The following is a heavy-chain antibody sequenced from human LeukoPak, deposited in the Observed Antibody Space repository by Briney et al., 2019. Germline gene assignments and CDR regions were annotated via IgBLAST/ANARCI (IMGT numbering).Heavy chain of an antibody. Sequence: SETLSLTRAVSGGSISSSNWWSWVRQPPGKGLEWIGEIYHSGSTNYNPSLKSRVTISVDKSKNQFSLKLSSVTAADTAVYYCARGSIGRYFDWLPDAFDIWGQGTMVTVSS. CDR2: IYHSGST. CDR1: GGSISSSNW. V-gene: IGHV4-4*02. CDR3: ARGSIGRYFDWLPDAFDI. J-gene: IGHJ3*02. D-gene: IGHD3-9*01.